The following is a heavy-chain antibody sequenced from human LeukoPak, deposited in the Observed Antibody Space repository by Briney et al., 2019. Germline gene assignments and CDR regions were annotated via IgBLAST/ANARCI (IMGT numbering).Heavy chain of an antibody. D-gene: IGHD2-15*01. CDR1: GGTFSSYA. V-gene: IGHV1-69*06. Sequence: GASVKVSCKASGGTFSSYAISWVRQAPGQGLEWMGGIIPIFGTANYAQKFQGRVTITADKSTSTAYMELSSLRSEDTAVYYCARESSGYSSGGSCDWFDPWGQGTLVTVSS. CDR3: ARESSGYSSGGSCDWFDP. CDR2: IIPIFGTA. J-gene: IGHJ5*02.